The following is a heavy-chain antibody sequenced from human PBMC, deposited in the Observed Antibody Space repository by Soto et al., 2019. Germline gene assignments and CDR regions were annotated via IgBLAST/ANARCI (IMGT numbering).Heavy chain of an antibody. V-gene: IGHV3-33*01. J-gene: IGHJ4*02. Sequence: PGGSLRLSCAASGFTFSSYGRHWVRQAPGKGLECVAVIWYDGSNKYYADSVKGRFTISRDNSKNTLYLQMNSLRAEDTAVYYCARDGPSSGYYYEMGYFDYWGQGTLVTVSS. CDR2: IWYDGSNK. CDR1: GFTFSSYG. CDR3: ARDGPSSGYYYEMGYFDY. D-gene: IGHD3-22*01.